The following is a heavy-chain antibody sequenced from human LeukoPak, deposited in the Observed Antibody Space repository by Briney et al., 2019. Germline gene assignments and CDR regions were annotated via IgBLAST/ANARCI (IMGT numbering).Heavy chain of an antibody. V-gene: IGHV3-9*01. Sequence: PGRSLRLSCAASGFTFDDYAMHWVRQAPGKGLEWVSGISWNSGSIGYADSVKGRFTISRDNAKDSLYLQMNSLRAEDTALYYCAKTDLGGGWGQGTLVTVSS. J-gene: IGHJ4*02. CDR1: GFTFDDYA. CDR2: ISWNSGSI. D-gene: IGHD6-25*01. CDR3: AKTDLGGG.